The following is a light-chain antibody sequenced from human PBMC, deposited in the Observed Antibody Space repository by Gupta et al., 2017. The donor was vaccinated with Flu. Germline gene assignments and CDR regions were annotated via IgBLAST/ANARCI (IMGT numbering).Light chain of an antibody. V-gene: IGKV1-39*01. CDR3: QQRDSTPMT. CDR2: AAS. CDR1: QSISSY. J-gene: IGKJ2*01. Sequence: DIQMTQSPSSLSASVGDRVTITCRASQSISSYLNWYQQKPGKAPKLLIYAASSVQSGVPSRFSGSGSGTDFTLTISSLQPEDFATYYCQQRDSTPMTFGQGTKLEIK.